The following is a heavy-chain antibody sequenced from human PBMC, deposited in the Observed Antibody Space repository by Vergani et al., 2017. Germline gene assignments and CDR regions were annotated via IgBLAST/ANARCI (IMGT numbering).Heavy chain of an antibody. Sequence: QVPLQESGPGLVKPSETLSLNCPVSGDSVISTDYHWGWIRPPPGKGLECIGSMDYSGSTSYNPSLASRLSIYVEQPKNQFSLRLTSVTAADTAVYYCAIKRWACRSASCHSYYFWGPGTLVGVSS. CDR3: AIKRWACRSASCHSYYF. CDR1: GDSVISTDYH. V-gene: IGHV4-39*01. J-gene: IGHJ4*02. CDR2: MDYSGST. D-gene: IGHD4-23*01.